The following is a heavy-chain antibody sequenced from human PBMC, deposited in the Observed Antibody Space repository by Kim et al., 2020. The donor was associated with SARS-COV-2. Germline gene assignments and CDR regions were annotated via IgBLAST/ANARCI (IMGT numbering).Heavy chain of an antibody. CDR1: GFTFSSYA. J-gene: IGHJ4*02. CDR3: ANAVENYDILTGYYKGGYYFDY. V-gene: IGHV3-23*01. Sequence: GGSLRLSCAASGFTFSSYAMSWVRQAPGKGLEWVSAISGSGGSTYYADSVKGRFTISRDNSKNTLYLQMNSLRAEDTAVYYCANAVENYDILTGYYKGGYYFDYWGQGTLVTVSS. D-gene: IGHD3-9*01. CDR2: ISGSGGST.